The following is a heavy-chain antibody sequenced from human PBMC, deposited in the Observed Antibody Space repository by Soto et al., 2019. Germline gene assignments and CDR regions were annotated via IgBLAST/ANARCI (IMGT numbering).Heavy chain of an antibody. CDR1: GGSFSGYY. CDR2: INHSGST. V-gene: IGHV4-34*01. D-gene: IGHD2-2*01. J-gene: IGHJ5*02. CDR3: ARWSSPSLRGYNWFDP. Sequence: PSETLSLTCAVYGGSFSGYYWSWIRQPPGKGLEWIGEINHSGSTNYSPSLKSRVTISVDTSKNQFSLKLSSVTAADTAVYYCARWSSPSLRGYNWFDPWGQGTL.